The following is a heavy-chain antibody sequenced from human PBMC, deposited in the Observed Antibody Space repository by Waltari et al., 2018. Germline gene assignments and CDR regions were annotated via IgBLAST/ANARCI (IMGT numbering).Heavy chain of an antibody. CDR3: AREPGLGALTSYYFDY. Sequence: QVQLVQSGAEVKKPGSSVKVSCKASGGTFSSYAISWVRQAPGQGLEWTGGIIPIFGTANYAQKFQGRVTITADESTSTAYMELSSLRSEDTAVYYCAREPGLGALTSYYFDYWGQGTLVTVSS. CDR1: GGTFSSYA. V-gene: IGHV1-69*01. CDR2: IIPIFGTA. D-gene: IGHD1-26*01. J-gene: IGHJ4*02.